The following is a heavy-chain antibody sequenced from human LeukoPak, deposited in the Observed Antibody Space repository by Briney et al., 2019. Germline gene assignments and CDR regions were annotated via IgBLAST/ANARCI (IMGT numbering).Heavy chain of an antibody. Sequence: GASVKVSCKASGYTFTGHYMHWVRQAPGQGLEWMGWINPNTGDTNYAQKFQDRVTMTRDTSISTAYMELSRLRSDDTAVYYCARGHGIAAAATDYWGQGTLVTVSS. CDR2: INPNTGDT. V-gene: IGHV1-2*02. D-gene: IGHD6-13*01. CDR1: GYTFTGHY. J-gene: IGHJ4*02. CDR3: ARGHGIAAAATDY.